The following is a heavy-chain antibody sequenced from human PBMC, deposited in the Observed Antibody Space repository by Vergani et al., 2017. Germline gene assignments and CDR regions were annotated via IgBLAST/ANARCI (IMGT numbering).Heavy chain of an antibody. J-gene: IGHJ4*02. CDR3: ARAWVGVTTDFDY. V-gene: IGHV3-30*03. CDR2: ISNDGGNK. Sequence: QVQLVEWGGGVVQPGGSLRLSCTASGFIFSSHGMHWVRQAPGKGLEWVAVISNDGGNKYYADSVKGRFTISRDNSKNTLYLQMNSLRAEDTAVYYCARAWVGVTTDFDYWGQGTLVTVSS. CDR1: GFIFSSHG. D-gene: IGHD4-11*01.